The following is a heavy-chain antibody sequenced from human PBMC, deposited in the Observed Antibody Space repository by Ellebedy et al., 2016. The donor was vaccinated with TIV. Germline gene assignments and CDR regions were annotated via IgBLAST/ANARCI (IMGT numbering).Heavy chain of an antibody. Sequence: ESLKISCAASGFSFSSFVMSWVRQAPGKGLEWVSAISDGGGSTYYADSVQGRFTISRDNSKNTLCLQMNSLRAEDTAVYYCAKVRASDGSLFDYWGQGSLVTVSS. CDR1: GFSFSSFV. CDR2: ISDGGGST. J-gene: IGHJ4*02. D-gene: IGHD2-21*02. CDR3: AKVRASDGSLFDY. V-gene: IGHV3-23*01.